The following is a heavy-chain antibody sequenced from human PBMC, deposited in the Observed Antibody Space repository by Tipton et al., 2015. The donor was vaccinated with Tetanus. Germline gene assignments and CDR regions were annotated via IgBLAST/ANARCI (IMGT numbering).Heavy chain of an antibody. V-gene: IGHV4-39*07. CDR1: GGPISSSSYY. CDR2: IYYSGSA. CDR3: AKVPWEGVYANWFDP. Sequence: TLSLTCTVSGGPISSSSYYWGWIRQPPGKRLEWIGSIYYSGSAYHNPSLKSRVTISVDTSTNQFSLKLSSVTAADTAVYYCAKVPWEGVYANWFDPWGQGTLVTVSS. D-gene: IGHD2-8*01. J-gene: IGHJ5*02.